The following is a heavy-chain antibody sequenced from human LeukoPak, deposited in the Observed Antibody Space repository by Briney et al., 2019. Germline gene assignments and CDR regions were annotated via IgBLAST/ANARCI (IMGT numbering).Heavy chain of an antibody. J-gene: IGHJ6*02. V-gene: IGHV3-11*06. CDR3: ARDHRGDFWSGYYPSYYYYGMDV. Sequence: GGSLRLSCAASGFTFSDYYMSWIRQAPGKGLEWVSYISSSSSYTNYADSVKGRFTTSRDNAKNSLYLQMNSLRAEDTAVYCCARDHRGDFWSGYYPSYYYYGMDVWGQGTTVTVSS. CDR1: GFTFSDYY. CDR2: ISSSSSYT. D-gene: IGHD3-3*01.